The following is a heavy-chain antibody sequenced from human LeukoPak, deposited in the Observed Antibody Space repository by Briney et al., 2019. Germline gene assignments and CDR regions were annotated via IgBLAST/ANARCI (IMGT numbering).Heavy chain of an antibody. D-gene: IGHD6-6*01. Sequence: PGGSLRLSCAASGFTVISNYMSWVRQAPGKGLEWVSVIYSGGSTYYADSVKGRFTISRDNSKNTLYLQMNSLRAEDTTVYYCARDSSSLYYYGMDVWGQGTTVTVSS. CDR1: GFTVISNY. CDR3: ARDSSSLYYYGMDV. J-gene: IGHJ6*02. CDR2: IYSGGST. V-gene: IGHV3-53*01.